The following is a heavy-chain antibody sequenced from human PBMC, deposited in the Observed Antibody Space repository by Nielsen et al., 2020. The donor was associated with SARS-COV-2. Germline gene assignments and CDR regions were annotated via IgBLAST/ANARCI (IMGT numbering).Heavy chain of an antibody. V-gene: IGHV3-33*01. CDR3: ARDGSSWYYFDY. Sequence: GESLKISCAASGFTFNSYGMHWVRQAPGKGLEWVAVIWYDGSDKYYADSVKGRFTISRDNSKNTLYLQMNTLRAEDTAVYYCARDGSSWYYFDYWGQGTLVTVSS. CDR2: IWYDGSDK. J-gene: IGHJ4*02. D-gene: IGHD6-13*01. CDR1: GFTFNSYG.